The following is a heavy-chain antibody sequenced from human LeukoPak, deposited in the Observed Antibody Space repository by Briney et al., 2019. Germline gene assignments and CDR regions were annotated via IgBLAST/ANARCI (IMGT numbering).Heavy chain of an antibody. CDR2: IYTSGST. Sequence: SETLSLTCTVSGGSISSYYWSWIRQPAGKGLEWIGRIYTSGSTNYNPSLKSRVTMSVDTSKNQFSLKLSSVTAADTAVYYCARGHEGYCSGGSCYALFFDIWGQGTMVTVSS. J-gene: IGHJ3*02. CDR1: GGSISSYY. V-gene: IGHV4-4*07. D-gene: IGHD2-15*01. CDR3: ARGHEGYCSGGSCYALFFDI.